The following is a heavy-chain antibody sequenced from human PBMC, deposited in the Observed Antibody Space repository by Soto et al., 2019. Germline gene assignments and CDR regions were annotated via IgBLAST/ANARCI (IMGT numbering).Heavy chain of an antibody. V-gene: IGHV3-30*03. Sequence: QVQLVESGGGVVQPGRSLRLSCAASGFTFSDYVMHWVRQVPGKGLEWVAIISHDERIKYYEDSVKGRFTISRDTSNNMLYLQMDSMQTEDPALQYCARRLEGATSELPDYWGQGTLVTVSS. D-gene: IGHD1-7*01. J-gene: IGHJ4*02. CDR2: ISHDERIK. CDR1: GFTFSDYV. CDR3: ARRLEGATSELPDY.